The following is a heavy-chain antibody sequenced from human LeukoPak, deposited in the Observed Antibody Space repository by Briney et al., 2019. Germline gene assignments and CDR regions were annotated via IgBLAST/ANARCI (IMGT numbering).Heavy chain of an antibody. J-gene: IGHJ4*02. V-gene: IGHV3-53*05. D-gene: IGHD5-18*01. CDR1: GFTVSSNY. CDR2: IYSGGST. Sequence: PGGSLRLSCAASGFTVSSNYMSWVRQAPGKGLEWVSVIYSGGSTYYADSVKGRYTISRDNSKNTLYLQMNSLRAEDTAVYYCAKVLDTEFDYWGQGTLVTVSS. CDR3: AKVLDTEFDY.